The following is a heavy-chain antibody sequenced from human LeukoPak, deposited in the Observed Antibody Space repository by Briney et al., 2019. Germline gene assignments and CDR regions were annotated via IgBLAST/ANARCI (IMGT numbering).Heavy chain of an antibody. D-gene: IGHD2-15*01. Sequence: GGSLRLSCAASGFTFNSYWMSWVRQAPGKGLEWVANIKQNGSEKYYVDSVKGRFTISRDNAKNTLYLQMNRLRAEDTDVYYCVREGCSCGSCYFDYWGEGTLVTVSS. J-gene: IGHJ4*02. CDR3: VREGCSCGSCYFDY. CDR1: GFTFNSYW. CDR2: IKQNGSEK. V-gene: IGHV3-7*05.